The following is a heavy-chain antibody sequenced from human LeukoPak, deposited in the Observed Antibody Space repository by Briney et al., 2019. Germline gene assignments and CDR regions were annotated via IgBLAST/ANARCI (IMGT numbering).Heavy chain of an antibody. Sequence: GGSLRLSCAASGFTFSSYGMSWVRQAPGKGLEWVSAISGSGGSTYYADSVEGRFTISRDNSKNTLYLQMNSLRAEDTAVYYCAKRTYGSGSYPYMDVWGKGTTVTISS. J-gene: IGHJ6*03. CDR1: GFTFSSYG. CDR2: ISGSGGST. V-gene: IGHV3-23*01. D-gene: IGHD3-10*01. CDR3: AKRTYGSGSYPYMDV.